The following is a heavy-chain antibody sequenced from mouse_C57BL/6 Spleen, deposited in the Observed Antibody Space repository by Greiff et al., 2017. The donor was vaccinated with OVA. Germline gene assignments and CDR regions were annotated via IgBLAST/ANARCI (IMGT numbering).Heavy chain of an antibody. CDR1: GYTFTDYY. V-gene: IGHV1-26*01. J-gene: IGHJ1*03. CDR2: INPNNGGT. D-gene: IGHD2-10*01. CDR3: ARWAYYGNYQRHSYWYFDV. Sequence: EVKLQQSGPELVKPGASVKISCKASGYTFTDYYMNWVKQSHGKSLEWIGDINPNNGGTSYNQKFKGKATLTVDKSSSTAYMELRSLTSEDSAVYYCARWAYYGNYQRHSYWYFDVWGTGTTVTVSS.